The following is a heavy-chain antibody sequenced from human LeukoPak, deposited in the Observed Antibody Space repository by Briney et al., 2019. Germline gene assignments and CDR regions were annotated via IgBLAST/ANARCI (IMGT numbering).Heavy chain of an antibody. CDR2: IKEDGSAE. V-gene: IGHV3-7*01. J-gene: IGHJ3*02. Sequence: GGSLRLSCAAAGFTFTNYWMIWVRQAPGKGLEWVANIKEDGSAEFYVDSVKGRFTLSRDNAKNSVYLQMNSLRAEDTAVYYCARDRVRGEYSDSSGYQPDAFDIWGQGTMVTVSS. CDR1: GFTFTNYW. CDR3: ARDRVRGEYSDSSGYQPDAFDI. D-gene: IGHD3-22*01.